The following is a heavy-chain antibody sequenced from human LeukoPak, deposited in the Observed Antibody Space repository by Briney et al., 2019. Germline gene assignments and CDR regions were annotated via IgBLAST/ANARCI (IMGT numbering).Heavy chain of an antibody. J-gene: IGHJ6*02. CDR1: GGSISSYY. D-gene: IGHD2-2*01. CDR3: ARLKCISTTCPSRYVMDV. Sequence: SETLSLTCSVSGGSISSYYWSWIRQPPGKGLESIGYIYYSGSTNYNPSLKSRVTISVDTSKDQFSLNLTSVTAADTAVYYCARLKCISTTCPSRYVMDVWGQGTTVTVSS. V-gene: IGHV4-59*01. CDR2: IYYSGST.